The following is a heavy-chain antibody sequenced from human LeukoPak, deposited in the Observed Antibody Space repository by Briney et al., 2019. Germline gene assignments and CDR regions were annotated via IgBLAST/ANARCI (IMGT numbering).Heavy chain of an antibody. CDR1: GGSFSGGY. CDR2: INHSGST. CDR3: ARGPHDYYDSSGYYYYFDY. Sequence: SETLSLTCAVYGGSFSGGYWSWIRQPPGKGLEWIGEINHSGSTNYNPSLKSRVTISVDTSKNQFSLKLSSVTAADTAVYYCARGPHDYYDSSGYYYYFDYWGQGTLVTVSS. V-gene: IGHV4-34*01. D-gene: IGHD3-22*01. J-gene: IGHJ4*02.